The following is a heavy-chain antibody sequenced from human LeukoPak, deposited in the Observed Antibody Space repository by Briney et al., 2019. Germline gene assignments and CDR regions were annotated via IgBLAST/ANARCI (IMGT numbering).Heavy chain of an antibody. CDR2: IYPGDSET. CDR3: ATSSGPYDAGDY. V-gene: IGHV5-51*01. CDR1: GYIFTSYW. Sequence: GESLKISCKGSGYIFTSYWIGWVRQMPGKGLEWMGNIYPGDSETRSSPSFQGQVTISVDKSISTAYLQWSSLKASDTAMYYCATSSGPYDAGDYWGQGTLVTVSS. D-gene: IGHD3-16*01. J-gene: IGHJ4*02.